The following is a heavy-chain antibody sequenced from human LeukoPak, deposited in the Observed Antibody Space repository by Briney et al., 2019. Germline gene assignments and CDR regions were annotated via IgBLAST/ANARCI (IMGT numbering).Heavy chain of an antibody. CDR2: IHYDGNT. Sequence: PSETLSLTCTVSGGSISSSSYSWTWIRQPPGKGLEWIGSIHYDGNTYYKPSLRSRVTISVDTSKNQFSLRLSSVTAADTAVYFCARDNTYDILTEQSSGMDVWGQGTTVTVSS. J-gene: IGHJ6*02. V-gene: IGHV4-39*07. CDR1: GGSISSSSYS. CDR3: ARDNTYDILTEQSSGMDV. D-gene: IGHD3-9*01.